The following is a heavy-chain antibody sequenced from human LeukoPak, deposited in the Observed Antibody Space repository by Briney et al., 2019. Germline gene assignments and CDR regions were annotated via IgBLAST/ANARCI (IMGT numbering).Heavy chain of an antibody. D-gene: IGHD4-23*01. CDR3: ARDRGTYGGMDY. V-gene: IGHV1-18*01. CDR1: GYSLIGCG. CDR2: ISSYSGNT. J-gene: IGHJ4*02. Sequence: ASVKVSCQASGYSLIGCGISWVRQAPGQGLEWMGWISSYSGNTNYAQELQGRVTMTTDSSTSTAYMELRSLRSDDTAFYYCARDRGTYGGMDYWGQGTLVTVSS.